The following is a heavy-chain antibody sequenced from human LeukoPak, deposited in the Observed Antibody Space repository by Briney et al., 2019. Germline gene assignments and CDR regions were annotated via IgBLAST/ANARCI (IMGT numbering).Heavy chain of an antibody. D-gene: IGHD3-22*01. CDR1: GFTYTDYS. Sequence: GGSLRLSCSASGFTYTDYSMSWVRQVPGKGLEWVAGLGRTGEYKYYADSVKGRCTISRDNPKNTLYLQMNSRRAEDTAVYFCAKRGVVIRVILVGFHKEAYYFDSWGQGALVTVSS. CDR2: LGRTGEYK. CDR3: AKRGVVIRVILVGFHKEAYYFDS. J-gene: IGHJ4*02. V-gene: IGHV3-23*01.